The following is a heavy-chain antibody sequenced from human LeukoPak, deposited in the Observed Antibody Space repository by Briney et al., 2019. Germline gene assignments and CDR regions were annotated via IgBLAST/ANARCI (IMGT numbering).Heavy chain of an antibody. J-gene: IGHJ6*02. V-gene: IGHV3-74*01. D-gene: IGHD2-8*02. CDR2: IEPDGSTT. CDR1: GFTFSTYW. CDR3: TRVQAGRSGLMDV. Sequence: GGSLRLSCAASGFTFSTYWMHWVRQAPGKGLVWVSRIEPDGSTTNYAESVKGRFTTSRDNAKNTMYLQMNSLRAEDTALYYCTRVQAGRSGLMDVWGRGTTVTVSS.